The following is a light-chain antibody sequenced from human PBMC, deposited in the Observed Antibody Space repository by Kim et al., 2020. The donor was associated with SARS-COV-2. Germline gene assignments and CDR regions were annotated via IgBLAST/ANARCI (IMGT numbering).Light chain of an antibody. CDR3: NSRDSSDNHVV. J-gene: IGLJ2*01. CDR2: GKN. V-gene: IGLV3-19*01. CDR1: SLRSYY. Sequence: SSELPHDPAVSVALGQTVRLTCQGDSLRSYYASWYQQKPGQAPLLVIYGKNNRPSGIPDRFSGSSSGNTASLTITGAQAEDEADYYCNSRDSSDNHVVFGGGTQLTVL.